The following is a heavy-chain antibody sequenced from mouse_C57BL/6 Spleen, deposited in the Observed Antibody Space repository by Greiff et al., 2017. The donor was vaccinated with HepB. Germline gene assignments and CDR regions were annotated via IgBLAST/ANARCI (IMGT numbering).Heavy chain of an antibody. CDR3: ARRGIYYGNHGDARDY. J-gene: IGHJ4*01. V-gene: IGHV1-52*01. CDR2: IDPSDSET. Sequence: QVQLQQPGAELVRPGSSVKLSCKASGYTFTSYWMHWVKQRPIQGLEWIGNIDPSDSETHYNQKFKDKATLTVDKSSSTAYMQLSSLTSEDSAVYYCARRGIYYGNHGDARDYWGQGTSVTVSS. CDR1: GYTFTSYW. D-gene: IGHD2-1*01.